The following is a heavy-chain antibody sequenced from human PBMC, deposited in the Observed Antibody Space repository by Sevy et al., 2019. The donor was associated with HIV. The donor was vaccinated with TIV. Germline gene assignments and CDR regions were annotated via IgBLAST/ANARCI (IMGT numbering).Heavy chain of an antibody. CDR2: ISGYSNYI. J-gene: IGHJ3*02. CDR1: GFTFDTYN. Sequence: GGSLRLSCAASGFTFDTYNINWVRQAPGKGLDWVSFISGYSNYIYYANSLKGRFTISGDNAKNSVYLQMNSLRAEETAVYYCARRMTTWDAFDIWGQGTMVTVSS. CDR3: ARRMTTWDAFDI. D-gene: IGHD1-1*01. V-gene: IGHV3-21*01.